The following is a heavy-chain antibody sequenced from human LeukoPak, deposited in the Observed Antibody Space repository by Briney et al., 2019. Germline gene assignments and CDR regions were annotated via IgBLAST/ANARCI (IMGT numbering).Heavy chain of an antibody. V-gene: IGHV3-21*01. Sequence: PGGSLRLSCAASGFTFSSYSMNWVRQAPGKGLEWVSSISSSSSYIYYADSVKGRFTISRDNAKNSLYLQMNSLRAEDTAVYYCARIGSHYLRFLEWLLEDFDYWGQGTLVTVSS. CDR3: ARIGSHYLRFLEWLLEDFDY. D-gene: IGHD3-3*01. J-gene: IGHJ4*02. CDR1: GFTFSSYS. CDR2: ISSSSSYI.